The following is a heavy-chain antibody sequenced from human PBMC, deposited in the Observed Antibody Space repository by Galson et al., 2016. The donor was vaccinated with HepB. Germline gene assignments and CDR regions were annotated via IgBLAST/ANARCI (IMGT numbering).Heavy chain of an antibody. CDR2: ISYDGSNK. V-gene: IGHV3-30-3*01. CDR1: GFTFSSYV. D-gene: IGHD6-13*01. Sequence: SLRLSCAASGFTFSSYVMYWVRQAPGKGLEWVAVISYDGSNKHYADSVKGRFTISRDNSKNTLYLQMNGLRAEDTAVYYCARDIEGRIAAAGTGYPWGQGTLVTVSS. J-gene: IGHJ5*02. CDR3: ARDIEGRIAAAGTGYP.